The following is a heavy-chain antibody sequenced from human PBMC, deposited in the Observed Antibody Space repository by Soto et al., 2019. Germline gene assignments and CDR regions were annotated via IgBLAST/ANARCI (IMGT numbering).Heavy chain of an antibody. V-gene: IGHV3-30*18. CDR3: AKAYEVPAATASFDF. CDR2: ISYDGNNK. J-gene: IGHJ4*02. CDR1: GFTFSSYG. D-gene: IGHD2-2*01. Sequence: QVQLVESGGGLVQPGRSLRVSCAASGFTFSSYGMHWVRQAPGKGLEWVAGISYDGNNKYYTDSVKGRFSVSRDNSKNTLFLQMDSLRAEDTALYYCAKAYEVPAATASFDFWGQGALVTVSS.